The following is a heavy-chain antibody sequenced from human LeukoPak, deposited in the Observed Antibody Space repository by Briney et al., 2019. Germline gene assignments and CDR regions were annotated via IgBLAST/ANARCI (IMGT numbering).Heavy chain of an antibody. CDR3: ASVLRYSDAFDI. J-gene: IGHJ3*02. CDR2: ISSSSSYI. D-gene: IGHD3-9*01. V-gene: IGHV3-21*01. CDR1: GFTFSSHS. Sequence: GGSLRLSCAASGFTFSSHSMNWVPQAPGKGRVWCSSISSSSSYIYYADSVKGRFTISRDNAKNSLYRQMNSLRAEDPAVYYCASVLRYSDAFDIWGQGTMVTVSS.